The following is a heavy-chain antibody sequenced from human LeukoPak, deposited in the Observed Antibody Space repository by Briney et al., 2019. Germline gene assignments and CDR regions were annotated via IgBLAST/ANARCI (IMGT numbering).Heavy chain of an antibody. CDR2: VTATGGET. CDR3: AKGKVNHLGALDY. V-gene: IGHV3-23*01. D-gene: IGHD1-26*01. CDR1: GFTFSAYA. Sequence: GGSLRLSCIVSGFTFSAYAMSWVRQAPGEGLEWVSVVTATGGETYYADSVRGRFIISRDNSRNMFYLQMDSLRADDTAIYYCAKGKVNHLGALDYWGQGTLVTVSS. J-gene: IGHJ4*02.